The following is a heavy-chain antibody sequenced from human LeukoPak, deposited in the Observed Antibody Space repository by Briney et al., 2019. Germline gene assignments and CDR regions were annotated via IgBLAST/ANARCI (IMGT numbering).Heavy chain of an antibody. D-gene: IGHD3-10*02. V-gene: IGHV3-48*03. CDR2: ISSSGSTI. Sequence: GGSLRLSCAASGFTFSSYEMNWVRQAPGKGLEWVSYISSSGSTIYYADSVKGRFTISRDNAKNSLHLQMNSLRAEDTAVYYCAELGITMIGGVWGKGTTVTISS. J-gene: IGHJ6*04. CDR3: AELGITMIGGV. CDR1: GFTFSSYE.